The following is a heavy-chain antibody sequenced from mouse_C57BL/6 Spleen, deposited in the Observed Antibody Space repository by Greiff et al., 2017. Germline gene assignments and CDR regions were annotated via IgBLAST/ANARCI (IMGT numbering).Heavy chain of an antibody. D-gene: IGHD2-3*01. CDR3: ARHEGGYYYFEY. CDR1: GYTFTEYT. J-gene: IGHJ2*01. Sequence: VQLQQSGAELVKPGASVKLSCKASGYTFTEYTIHWVKQRSGQGLEWIGWFYPGSGSIKYNEKFKDKATFTADKSSRTVYMELSRLTAEDSAVYFCARHEGGYYYFEYWGQGTTLTVSS. V-gene: IGHV1-62-2*01. CDR2: FYPGSGSI.